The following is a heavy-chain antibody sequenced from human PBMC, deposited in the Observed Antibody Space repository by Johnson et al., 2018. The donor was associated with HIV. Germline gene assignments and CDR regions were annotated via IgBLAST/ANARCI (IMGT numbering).Heavy chain of an antibody. CDR3: VTADRGSA. Sequence: VHLVESGGGLVQPGGSLRLSCAASGSTFSSYWMSWVRQAPGKGLEYVANVNQDGSAKFYVDSVKGRFTISRDNAKNSLYLQMNSLRDEDTAVYYCVTADRGSAWGQGTTVTVSS. V-gene: IGHV3-7*05. J-gene: IGHJ3*01. D-gene: IGHD1-26*01. CDR2: VNQDGSAK. CDR1: GSTFSSYW.